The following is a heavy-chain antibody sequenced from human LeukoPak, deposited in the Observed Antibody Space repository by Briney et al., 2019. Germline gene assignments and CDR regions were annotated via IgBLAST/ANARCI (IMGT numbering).Heavy chain of an antibody. CDR2: INPSGGST. V-gene: IGHV1-46*01. CDR1: GYTFTSYY. D-gene: IGHD6-13*01. J-gene: IGHJ4*02. Sequence: ASVKVSCKASGYTFTSYYMHWVRQAPGQGLEWMGIINPSGGSTSYAQKFQGRVTMTRDMSTSTVYMEPSSLRSEDTAVYYCATETPTDDSGTIAAAAEYWGQGTLVTVSS. CDR3: ATETPTDDSGTIAAAAEY.